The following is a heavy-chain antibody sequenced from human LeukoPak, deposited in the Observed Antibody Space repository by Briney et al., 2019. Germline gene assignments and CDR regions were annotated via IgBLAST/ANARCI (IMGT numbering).Heavy chain of an antibody. Sequence: SGTLSLTCTVSGGSISSGGYYWRWIRQHPGKGLEWIGYIYYSGSTYYNPSLKSRVTISVDTSKNQFSLKLSSVTAADTAVYYCARGGQDAFDIWGQGTMVTVSS. V-gene: IGHV4-31*03. J-gene: IGHJ3*02. CDR2: IYYSGST. CDR3: ARGGQDAFDI. CDR1: GGSISSGGYY. D-gene: IGHD1-26*01.